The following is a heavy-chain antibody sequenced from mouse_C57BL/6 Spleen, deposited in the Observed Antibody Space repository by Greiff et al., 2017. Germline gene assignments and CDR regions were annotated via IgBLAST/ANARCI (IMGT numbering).Heavy chain of an antibody. CDR2: IDPSDSYT. CDR1: GYTFTSYW. CDR3: ARKAAQATGDY. J-gene: IGHJ4*01. Sequence: QVQLQQPGAELVMPGASVKLSCKASGYTFTSYWMHWVKQRPGQGLEWIGEIDPSDSYTNYNQKFKGKSTLTVDKSSSTAYMHLSSLTSEDSAVYYCARKAAQATGDYWGQGTSVTVSS. V-gene: IGHV1-69*01. D-gene: IGHD3-2*02.